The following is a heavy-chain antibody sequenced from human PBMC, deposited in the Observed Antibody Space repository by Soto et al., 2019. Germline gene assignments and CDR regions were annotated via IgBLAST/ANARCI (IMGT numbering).Heavy chain of an antibody. V-gene: IGHV3-66*01. J-gene: IGHJ6*02. CDR1: GFNVSSNY. D-gene: IGHD3-10*01. CDR2: IYSGGST. CDR3: PRDMVRGIDV. Sequence: EVQLVESGGGLVQPGGSLRLSCAASGFNVSSNYMSWVRQATGKGLEWVSVIYSGGSTYYADSVKGRFTISRDNSKNTLYLQINSLRAEDTLVFYCPRDMVRGIDVWGQGCTVTVS.